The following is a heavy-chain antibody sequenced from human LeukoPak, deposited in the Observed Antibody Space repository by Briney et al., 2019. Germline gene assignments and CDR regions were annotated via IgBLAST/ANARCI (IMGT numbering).Heavy chain of an antibody. J-gene: IGHJ6*02. CDR2: IWYDGSNK. CDR1: GMTFSSYG. CDR3: ARDYGSGMDV. Sequence: GGSLRLSCAASGMTFSSYGMHWVRQAPGKGLEWVALIWYDGSNKYYADSAKGRSTISRDNSKNLLNLQMNSLRAEDTAVYYCARDYGSGMDVWGQGTTVTVSS. V-gene: IGHV3-33*01. D-gene: IGHD3-10*01.